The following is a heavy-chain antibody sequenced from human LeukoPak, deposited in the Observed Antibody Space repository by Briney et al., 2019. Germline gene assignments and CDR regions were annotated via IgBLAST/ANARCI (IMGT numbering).Heavy chain of an antibody. CDR2: INHSGST. J-gene: IGHJ4*02. D-gene: IGHD3-16*01. Sequence: PSETLSLTCAVYGGSFSGYYWSWIRQPPGKGLEWIEEINHSGSTNYNPSLKSRVTISVDTSKNQFSLKLSSVTAADTAVYYCARGRRGIFDYWGQGTLVTVSS. CDR3: ARGRRGIFDY. CDR1: GGSFSGYY. V-gene: IGHV4-34*01.